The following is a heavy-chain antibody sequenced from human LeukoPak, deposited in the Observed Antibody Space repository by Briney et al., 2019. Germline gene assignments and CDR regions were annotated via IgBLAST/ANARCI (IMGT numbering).Heavy chain of an antibody. CDR2: IIPILGIA. D-gene: IGHD3-3*01. V-gene: IGHV1-69*04. J-gene: IGHJ6*02. CDR1: GGTFSSYA. CDR3: ARGITIFGVVIDYYGMDV. Sequence: ASVKVSCKASGGTFSSYAISWVRQAPGQGLEWMGRIIPILGIANYAQKFQGRVTITADKSTSTAYMELSSLRSEDTAVYYCARGITIFGVVIDYYGMDVWGQGTTVTVSS.